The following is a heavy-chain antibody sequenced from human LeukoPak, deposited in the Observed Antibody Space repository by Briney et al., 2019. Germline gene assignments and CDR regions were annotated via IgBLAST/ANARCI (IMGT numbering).Heavy chain of an antibody. D-gene: IGHD5-24*01. Sequence: PGGSLRLSRVGSLFTFRSHWVNWVRQPPAKGLEWVANIKPDGIDKYYVDCPRGRYTVSRDNAKNSAFLQMNSRRAEDTAIYCCATISAQAFDIWGQGTLVSVSS. CDR1: LFTFRSHW. V-gene: IGHV3-7*01. CDR3: ATISAQAFDI. J-gene: IGHJ3*02. CDR2: IKPDGIDK.